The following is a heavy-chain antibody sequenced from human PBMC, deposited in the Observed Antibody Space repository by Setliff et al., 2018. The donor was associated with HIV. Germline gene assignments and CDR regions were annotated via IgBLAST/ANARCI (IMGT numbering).Heavy chain of an antibody. D-gene: IGHD1-26*01. V-gene: IGHV4-4*07. CDR2: IYSSGST. J-gene: IGHJ6*03. CDR1: GGSISSYY. Sequence: SETLSLTCTVSGGSISSYYGSWIRQSAGKGLEWNGRIYSSGSTNYNPSLKSRVTMSVDTSKNHFSLNLNSVTAADTAIYYCARRRPPPSGMYSSYYMDVWGKGTAVTVSS. CDR3: ARRRPPPSGMYSSYYMDV.